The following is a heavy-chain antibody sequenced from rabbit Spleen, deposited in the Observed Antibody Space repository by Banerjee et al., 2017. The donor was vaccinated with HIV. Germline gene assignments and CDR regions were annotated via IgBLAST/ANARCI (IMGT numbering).Heavy chain of an antibody. D-gene: IGHD1-1*01. Sequence: QSLEESGGGLVKPGGTLTLTCKASGFSLFSYWMCWVRQAPGKGLDLIGCIYTGDGSTDYANWVNGRFTISKTSSTTVDLKMTSLTVADTATYFCGSSSGVAIFSLWGPGTLVTVS. CDR2: IYTGDGST. CDR1: GFSLFSYW. J-gene: IGHJ4*01. CDR3: GSSSGVAIFSL. V-gene: IGHV1S40*01.